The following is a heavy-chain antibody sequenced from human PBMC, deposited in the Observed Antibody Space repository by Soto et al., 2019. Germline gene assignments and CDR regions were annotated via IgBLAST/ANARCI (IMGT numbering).Heavy chain of an antibody. CDR2: SSGSDGKT. V-gene: IGHV3-23*01. CDR1: GFPFGSYA. Sequence: GGSLRLSIADSGFPFGSYALSWVRQATGKGLEWVSTSSGSDGKTFYADSVKGRFSISRDTSQNNLYLQMNSLRADDKAIYYCARWSYLDYWGQGTRVTVSS. CDR3: ARWSYLDY. D-gene: IGHD3-3*01. J-gene: IGHJ4*02.